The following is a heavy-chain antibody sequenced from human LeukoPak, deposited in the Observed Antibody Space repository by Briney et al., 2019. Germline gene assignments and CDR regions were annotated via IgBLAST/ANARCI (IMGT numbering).Heavy chain of an antibody. V-gene: IGHV4-61*02. J-gene: IGHJ4*02. CDR1: GGSISSGSYY. Sequence: PSQTLSLTCTVSGGSISSGSYYWSWIRQPAGKGLEWIGRIYTSGSTNYNPSLKSRVTISVDTSKNQFSLKLSSVTAADTAVYYCARLVGYSYEYYFDYWGRGTLVTVSS. D-gene: IGHD5-18*01. CDR2: IYTSGST. CDR3: ARLVGYSYEYYFDY.